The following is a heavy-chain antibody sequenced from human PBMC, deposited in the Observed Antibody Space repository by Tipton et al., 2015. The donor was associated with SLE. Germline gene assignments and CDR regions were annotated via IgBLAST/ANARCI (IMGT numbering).Heavy chain of an antibody. CDR2: IYHSGST. Sequence: LRLSCTVSGYSISSAYYWGWIRQPPGKGLEWIGSIYHSGSTYYKLSLKSRVTISLDTSKNQFSLKLNSVTAADTAVYYCARGRGSSSSYYYYYMDVWGKGTTVTVSS. CDR3: ARGRGSSSSYYYYYMDV. D-gene: IGHD6-6*01. J-gene: IGHJ6*03. V-gene: IGHV4-38-2*02. CDR1: GYSISSAYY.